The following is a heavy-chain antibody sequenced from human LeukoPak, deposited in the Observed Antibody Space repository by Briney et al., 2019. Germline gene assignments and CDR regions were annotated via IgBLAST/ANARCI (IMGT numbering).Heavy chain of an antibody. CDR3: ARDLDTYVLLIAFDTFDN. CDR2: IKPNGIEK. CDR1: GFTVSSNY. D-gene: IGHD2-21*01. J-gene: IGHJ3*02. Sequence: GGSLRLSCAASGFTVSSNYMGWVRQAPGKGLEWVANIKPNGIEKHYADSVEGRFTISRDNAKNSLYLQMNSLRAEDTAVYYCARDLDTYVLLIAFDTFDNWGQGTMVTVSS. V-gene: IGHV3-7*01.